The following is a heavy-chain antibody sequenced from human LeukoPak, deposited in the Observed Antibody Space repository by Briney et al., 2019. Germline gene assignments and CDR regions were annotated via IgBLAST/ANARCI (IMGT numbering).Heavy chain of an antibody. D-gene: IGHD3-10*01. CDR1: RFPFSSYE. Sequence: PGGSLRLSCAASRFPFSSYEMNWVRQAPGKGLEWVSYINTSGKTIYYADSVKGRFTISRDNAKNSLYLQMNSLRAEDTAVYYCARDRRVNYYGSATGYYYYMDVWGKGTTVTISS. J-gene: IGHJ6*03. CDR3: ARDRRVNYYGSATGYYYYMDV. V-gene: IGHV3-48*03. CDR2: INTSGKTI.